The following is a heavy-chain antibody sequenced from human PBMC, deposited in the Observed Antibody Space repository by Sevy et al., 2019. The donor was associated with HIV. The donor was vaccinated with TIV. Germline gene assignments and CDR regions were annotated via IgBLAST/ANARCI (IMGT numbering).Heavy chain of an antibody. J-gene: IGHJ5*02. CDR2: ISQDGNSE. CDR1: GFIFSNYA. D-gene: IGHD2-15*01. CDR3: ARDGAAGSGAFWERNWFDP. V-gene: IGHV3-30-3*01. Sequence: GGSLRLSCAASGFIFSNYAMHWVRQAPGKGLEWVAVISQDGNSEYSADSVKGRFTISRDNSKNTLYLQMNSLRAGDTAVFYCARDGAAGSGAFWERNWFDPWGQGTLVTVSS.